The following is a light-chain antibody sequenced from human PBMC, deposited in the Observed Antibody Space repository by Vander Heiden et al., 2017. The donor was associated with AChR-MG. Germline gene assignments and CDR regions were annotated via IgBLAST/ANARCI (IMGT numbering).Light chain of an antibody. CDR1: YFASES. CDR2: DDR. Sequence: SYVLTQPPSMSVAPGQPARITCAGNYFASESVPWYPKNAGQAPILVVYDDRDRPSGIPERFSGSKSGDTDTLIISRVEAGDEADYFCQVWDVSSDHVVFGGGTKLTV. V-gene: IGLV3-21*02. CDR3: QVWDVSSDHVV. J-gene: IGLJ2*01.